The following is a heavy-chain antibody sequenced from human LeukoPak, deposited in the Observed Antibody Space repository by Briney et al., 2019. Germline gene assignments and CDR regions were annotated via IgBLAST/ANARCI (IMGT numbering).Heavy chain of an antibody. V-gene: IGHV4-59*08. CDR1: GGSISSYY. D-gene: IGHD3-22*01. J-gene: IGHJ3*02. Sequence: SETLSLTCTVSGGSISSYYWSWIRQPPGKGLEWIGYIYYSGSTNYNPSLKSRVTISVDTSKNQFSLKLSSVTAADTAVYYCARHGVASGYYPSDAFDIWGQGTMVTVSS. CDR3: ARHGVASGYYPSDAFDI. CDR2: IYYSGST.